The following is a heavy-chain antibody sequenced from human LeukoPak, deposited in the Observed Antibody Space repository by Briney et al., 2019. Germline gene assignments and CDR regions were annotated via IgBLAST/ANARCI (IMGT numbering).Heavy chain of an antibody. J-gene: IGHJ4*02. Sequence: GGSLRLSCTASGFIFRDYVMSWVRQAPGKGPEWVAAIWRTGDWTHYVDSVKGRFTISRDNSKNTLYLQMNSLRAEDTAVYYCAKDFDEYDSSGYYPDYWGQGTLVTVSS. CDR3: AKDFDEYDSSGYYPDY. V-gene: IGHV3-23*01. CDR1: GFIFRDYV. CDR2: IWRTGDWT. D-gene: IGHD3-22*01.